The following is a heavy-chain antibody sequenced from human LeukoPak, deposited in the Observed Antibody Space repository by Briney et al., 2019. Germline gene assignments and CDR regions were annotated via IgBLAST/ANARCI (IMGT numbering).Heavy chain of an antibody. CDR3: TTGISS. J-gene: IGHJ4*02. Sequence: PGGSLRLSCAASGFTFSNAWMSWVRQAPGKGLQWVGRIKRKTDGGTTDYAAPVKGRFTISRDDSKNTLYLQMNNLKTEDTAVYYCTTGISSWGQGTLVTVSS. D-gene: IGHD6-13*01. CDR2: IKRKTDGGTT. CDR1: GFTFSNAW. V-gene: IGHV3-15*01.